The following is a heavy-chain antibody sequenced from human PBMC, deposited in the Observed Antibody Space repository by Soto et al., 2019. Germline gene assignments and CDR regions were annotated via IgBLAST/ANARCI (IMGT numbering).Heavy chain of an antibody. CDR3: ARDLRGTMVRGKTYMDV. J-gene: IGHJ6*02. D-gene: IGHD3-10*01. CDR2: ISYDGSNK. Sequence: GGSLRLSCAASGFTFSSYAMHWVRQAPGKGLEWVAVISYDGSNKYYADSVKGRFTISRDNSKSTLYLQMNSLRAEDTAVYYCARDLRGTMVRGKTYMDVWGQGTTVTVSS. V-gene: IGHV3-30-3*01. CDR1: GFTFSSYA.